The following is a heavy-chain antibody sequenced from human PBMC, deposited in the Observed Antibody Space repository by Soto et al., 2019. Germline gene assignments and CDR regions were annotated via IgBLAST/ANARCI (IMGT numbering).Heavy chain of an antibody. V-gene: IGHV3-9*01. J-gene: IGHJ4*02. CDR2: ITWNSGSK. Sequence: VQLVESGGGLVQPGRSLRLSCAASGFTFDDYAMHWVRQPPGKGLEWVSGITWNSGSKDYADSVKGRFTISRDNRKNSLYLQMNSLRGKDTALYYCTTTYPNDDSRVVAYWGQGTLVTVSS. D-gene: IGHD1-1*01. CDR1: GFTFDDYA. CDR3: TTTYPNDDSRVVAY.